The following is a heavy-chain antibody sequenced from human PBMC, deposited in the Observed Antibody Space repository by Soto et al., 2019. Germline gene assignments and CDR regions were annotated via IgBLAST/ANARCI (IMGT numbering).Heavy chain of an antibody. Sequence: GASVKVSCKASGGTFSSHAISWVRQAPGQGLEWMGGIIPIFGTANYAQKFQGRVTITADESTSTAYMELSSLRSEDTAVYYCAREEYSSSQFDYWGQGTLVTVSS. CDR3: AREEYSSSQFDY. J-gene: IGHJ4*02. CDR1: GGTFSSHA. CDR2: IIPIFGTA. D-gene: IGHD6-6*01. V-gene: IGHV1-69*13.